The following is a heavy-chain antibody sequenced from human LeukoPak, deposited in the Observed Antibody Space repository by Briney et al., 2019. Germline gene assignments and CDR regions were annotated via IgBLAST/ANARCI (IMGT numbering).Heavy chain of an antibody. J-gene: IGHJ4*02. CDR1: GFTFSSYS. V-gene: IGHV3-21*01. Sequence: GGSLRLSCAASGFTFSSYSMNRVRQAPGKGLEWVSSISSSSSYIYYADSVKGRFTISRDNAKNSLYLQMNSLRAEDTAVYYCARDSPYGDFFDYWGQGTLVTVSS. CDR3: ARDSPYGDFFDY. D-gene: IGHD4-17*01. CDR2: ISSSSSYI.